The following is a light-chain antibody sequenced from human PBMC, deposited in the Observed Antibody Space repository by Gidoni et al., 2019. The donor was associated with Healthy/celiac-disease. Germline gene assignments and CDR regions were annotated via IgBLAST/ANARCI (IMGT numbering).Light chain of an antibody. CDR2: AAS. J-gene: IGKJ3*01. CDR1: QGISSY. V-gene: IGKV1-9*01. CDR3: QQLNSYPF. Sequence: DIQLTQSPSFLSASVGDRVTITCRASQGISSYLAWYQQKPGKAPKLLIYAASTLQSGVPPRFSGSGSGTEFTLTISSLQPEDFATYYCQQLNSYPFFGPGTKVDIK.